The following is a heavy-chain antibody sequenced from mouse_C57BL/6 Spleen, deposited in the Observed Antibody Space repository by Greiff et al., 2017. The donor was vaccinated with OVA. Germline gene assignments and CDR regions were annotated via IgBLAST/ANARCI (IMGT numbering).Heavy chain of an antibody. CDR2: INPNNGGT. CDR1: GYTFTDYN. V-gene: IGHV1-22*01. J-gene: IGHJ1*03. Sequence: EVMLVESGPELVKPGASVKMSCKASGYTFTDYNMHWVKQSHGKSLEWIGYINPNNGGTSYNQKFKGKATLTVNKSSSTAYMELRSLTSEDSAVYYCARHGHWYCDVWGTGTTVTVSS. CDR3: ARHGHWYCDV.